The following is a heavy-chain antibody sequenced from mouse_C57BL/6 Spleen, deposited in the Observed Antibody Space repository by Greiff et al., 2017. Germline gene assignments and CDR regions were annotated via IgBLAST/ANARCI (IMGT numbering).Heavy chain of an antibody. V-gene: IGHV1-39*01. J-gene: IGHJ4*01. CDR3: ARGVYYDYLLSMDY. D-gene: IGHD2-4*01. CDR2: INPNYGTT. Sequence: VQLKQSGPELVKPGASVKISCKASGYSFTDYNMNWVKQSNGKSLEWIGVINPNYGTTSYNQKFKGKATLTVDQSSSTAYMQRNSLTSEDSAVYYCARGVYYDYLLSMDYWGQGTSGTVSS. CDR1: GYSFTDYN.